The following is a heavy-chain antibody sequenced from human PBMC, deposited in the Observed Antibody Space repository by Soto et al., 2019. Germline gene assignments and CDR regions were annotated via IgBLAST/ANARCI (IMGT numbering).Heavy chain of an antibody. Sequence: SVKVSCKASGGTLNNYSITWVRQAPGHGLEWIGRIIPIFGIASYAQKFQGRVTITADESTSTAYMELSSLRSDDTAVYYCAREDRDRETGLVPAAIDGMDVWGQGTTVTVSS. CDR3: AREDRDRETGLVPAAIDGMDV. CDR2: IIPIFGIA. V-gene: IGHV1-69*13. CDR1: GGTLNNYS. J-gene: IGHJ6*02. D-gene: IGHD2-2*01.